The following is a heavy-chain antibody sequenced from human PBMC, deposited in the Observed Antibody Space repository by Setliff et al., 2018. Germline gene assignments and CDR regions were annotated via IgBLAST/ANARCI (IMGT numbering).Heavy chain of an antibody. J-gene: IGHJ4*02. CDR1: GFTFDDYA. CDR2: ISWNSGIV. V-gene: IGHV3-9*03. Sequence: LRLSCAASGFTFDDYAMHWVRQAPGKGLEWVSGISWNSGIVAYADSVKGRFTISRDNAKNSLYLQMNSLRAEDMALYYCAKGYCSSTSCYVDYWGQGTLVTASS. D-gene: IGHD2-2*01. CDR3: AKGYCSSTSCYVDY.